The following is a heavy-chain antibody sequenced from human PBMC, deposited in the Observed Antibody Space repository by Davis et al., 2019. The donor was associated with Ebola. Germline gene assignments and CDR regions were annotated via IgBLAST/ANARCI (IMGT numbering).Heavy chain of an antibody. CDR2: INHSGST. J-gene: IGHJ5*02. V-gene: IGHV4-34*01. CDR1: GGSFSGYY. Sequence: PGGSLRLSCAVYGGSFSGYYWSWIRQPPGKGLEWIGEINHSGSTNYNPSLKSRVTISVDTSKNQFSLKLSSVTAADTAVYYCARRHNAISSIAARVLGKSFDPWGQGTLVTVSS. D-gene: IGHD6-6*01. CDR3: ARRHNAISSIAARVLGKSFDP.